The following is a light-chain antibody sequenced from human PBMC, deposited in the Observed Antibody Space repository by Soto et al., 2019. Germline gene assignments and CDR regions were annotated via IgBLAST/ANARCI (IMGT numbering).Light chain of an antibody. J-gene: IGKJ4*01. CDR3: QQFKSYPLT. CDR1: QGISSN. Sequence: IQLTQSPSSLSASVGDRVTITCRASQGISSNLAWYQQKPGKVPKLLISAASTLQSGVPSRVSGSGSGTDFTLTISSLQPEDSASYYCQQFKSYPLTFGGGNKVEIK. CDR2: AAS. V-gene: IGKV1-9*01.